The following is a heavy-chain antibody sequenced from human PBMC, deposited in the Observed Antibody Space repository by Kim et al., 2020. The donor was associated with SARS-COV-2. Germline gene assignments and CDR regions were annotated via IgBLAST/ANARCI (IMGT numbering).Heavy chain of an antibody. CDR3: PRVRGSGTSYNALDY. J-gene: IGHJ4*02. D-gene: IGHD3-10*01. Sequence: GGSLRLSCAASGFTFSSYWMSWVRQAPGKGLEWVANIKQDGSEKKYVDSVEGRFTISRDNAKNSLYLQMNSLRAEDTAVYYCPRVRGSGTSYNALDYWGQGTLVTVSS. V-gene: IGHV3-7*01. CDR1: GFTFSSYW. CDR2: IKQDGSEK.